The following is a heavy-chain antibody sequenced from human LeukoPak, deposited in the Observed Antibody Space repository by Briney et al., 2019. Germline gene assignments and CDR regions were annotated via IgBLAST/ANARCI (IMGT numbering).Heavy chain of an antibody. CDR3: ARGRITGTNWGYYFDY. CDR1: GGSISSYY. J-gene: IGHJ4*02. CDR2: INHSGST. D-gene: IGHD1-14*01. V-gene: IGHV4-34*01. Sequence: SETLSLTCTVSGGSISSYYWSWIRQPPGKGLEWIGEINHSGSTNYNPSLKSRVTISVDTSKNQFSLKLSSVTAADTAVYYCARGRITGTNWGYYFDYWGQGTLVTVSS.